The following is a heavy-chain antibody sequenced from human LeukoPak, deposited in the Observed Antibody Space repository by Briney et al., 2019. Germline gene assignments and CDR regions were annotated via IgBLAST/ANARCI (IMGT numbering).Heavy chain of an antibody. Sequence: SETLSLTCPVSGGSISSSSYYWGWIRQPPGKGLEWIGSIYYSGSTYYNPSLKSRVTISVDTSKNQFSLKLSSVTAADTAVYYCARHFVSYAFDIWGQGTMVTVSS. CDR2: IYYSGST. CDR3: ARHFVSYAFDI. CDR1: GGSISSSSYY. J-gene: IGHJ3*02. V-gene: IGHV4-39*01. D-gene: IGHD6-6*01.